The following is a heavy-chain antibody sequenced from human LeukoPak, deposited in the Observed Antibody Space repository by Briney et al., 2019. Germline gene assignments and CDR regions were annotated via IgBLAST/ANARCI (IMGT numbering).Heavy chain of an antibody. D-gene: IGHD1-26*01. J-gene: IGHJ4*02. Sequence: SGTLSLTCAVCGGSFRGYYWSWIRQPPGKGLEWIGEISHSGSTNYNPSLKSRVTISVDTSKNQFSLKLSSVTAADTAVYYCARVRWELLVVDYWGQGTLVTVSS. CDR1: GGSFRGYY. CDR2: ISHSGST. CDR3: ARVRWELLVVDY. V-gene: IGHV4-34*01.